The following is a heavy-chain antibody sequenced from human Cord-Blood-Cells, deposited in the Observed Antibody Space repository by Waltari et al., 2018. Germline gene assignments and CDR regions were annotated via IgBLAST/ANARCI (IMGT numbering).Heavy chain of an antibody. Sequence: QVQLVQSGAEVKKPGSSVKVSCKASGGTFSSYAISWVRQAPGHGPEWMGGIIPIFGTANYAQKFQGRVTITADESTSTAYMELSSLRSEDTAVYYCAREGGSLVVVPAAPYYYYGMDVWGQGTTVTVSS. CDR3: AREGGSLVVVPAAPYYYYGMDV. V-gene: IGHV1-69*01. CDR2: IIPIFGTA. CDR1: GGTFSSYA. D-gene: IGHD2-2*01. J-gene: IGHJ6*02.